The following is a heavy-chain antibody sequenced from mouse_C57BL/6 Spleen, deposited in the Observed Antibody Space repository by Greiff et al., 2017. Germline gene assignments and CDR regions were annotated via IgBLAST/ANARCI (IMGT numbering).Heavy chain of an antibody. Sequence: QVQLQQPGAELVRPGTLVKLSCKASGYTFTSYWMHWVKQRPGQGLEWIGVIDPSDSYTNYNQKFKGKATLTVDPSSSTAYMQLSSLTSEDSAVYNSAHYSGSSYYFDNWGKNTTLTESS. V-gene: IGHV1-59*01. CDR1: GYTFTSYW. CDR3: AHYSGSSYYFDN. CDR2: IDPSDSYT. D-gene: IGHD1-1*01. J-gene: IGHJ2*01.